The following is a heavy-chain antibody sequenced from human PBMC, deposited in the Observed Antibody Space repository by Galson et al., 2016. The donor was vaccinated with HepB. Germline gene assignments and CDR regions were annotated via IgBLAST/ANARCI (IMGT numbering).Heavy chain of an antibody. CDR1: GGSISSSSYY. CDR2: IFYSGST. J-gene: IGHJ4*02. D-gene: IGHD6-19*01. V-gene: IGHV4-39*01. Sequence: SETLSLTCTVSGGSISSSSYYWDWIRQPPGKGLEWVGSIFYSGSTYYNPSLKSRVTISVDTSKNKFSLKLSSVIAADTAVYYCARSSGWSPYYFDYWGQGTLVTGSS. CDR3: ARSSGWSPYYFDY.